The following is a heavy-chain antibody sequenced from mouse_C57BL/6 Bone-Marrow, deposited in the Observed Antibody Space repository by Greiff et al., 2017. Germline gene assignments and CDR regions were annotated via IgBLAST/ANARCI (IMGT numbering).Heavy chain of an antibody. Sequence: QVQLQQSGAELVRPGTSVTVSCKASGYAFTNYLIEWVKQRPGQGLEWIGVINPGSGGTNYNENFKGKATLTADTSSSTAYMQLSSLTSEDSAVYFCARKSYDYDWFAYWGQGTLVTVSA. CDR1: GYAFTNYL. CDR2: INPGSGGT. J-gene: IGHJ3*01. CDR3: ARKSYDYDWFAY. D-gene: IGHD2-4*01. V-gene: IGHV1-54*01.